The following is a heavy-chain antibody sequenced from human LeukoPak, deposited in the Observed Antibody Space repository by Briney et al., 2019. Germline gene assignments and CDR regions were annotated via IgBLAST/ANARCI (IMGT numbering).Heavy chain of an antibody. J-gene: IGHJ4*02. V-gene: IGHV1-69*05. CDR2: IIPIFGTA. D-gene: IGHD3-10*01. CDR1: GGTFSSYA. Sequence: GSSVKVSCKASGGTFSSYAISWVRQAPGQGVEWMGGIIPIFGTANYAQKFQGRVTITTDESTSTAYMELSSLRSEDTAVYYCARGMVRGVPGPYFDYWGQGTLVTVSS. CDR3: ARGMVRGVPGPYFDY.